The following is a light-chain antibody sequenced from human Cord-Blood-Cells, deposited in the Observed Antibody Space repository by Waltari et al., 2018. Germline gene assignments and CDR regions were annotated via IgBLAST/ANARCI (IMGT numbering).Light chain of an antibody. Sequence: QSVLTQPPSVSEAPRQRVTISCSGSSSNIGNNAVNWYQQLPGKAPKLLIYYDDLLPSGVSDLFSGSKSGTSASLAISGLQSEDEAEYYCAAWDDSLNGVVFGGGTKLTVL. V-gene: IGLV1-36*01. CDR2: YDD. CDR3: AAWDDSLNGVV. J-gene: IGLJ2*01. CDR1: SSNIGNNA.